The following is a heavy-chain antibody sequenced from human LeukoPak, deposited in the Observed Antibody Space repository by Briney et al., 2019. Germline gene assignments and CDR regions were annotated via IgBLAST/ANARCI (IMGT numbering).Heavy chain of an antibody. Sequence: GGSQRLSCAASGFTFSIYAMSWVRQAPGKGLEWVSGISDSGGSSYYADSVKGRFTISRDNSKNTLYLQMNSLRGDDTAVYYCAKEKASYYDFWSGPKWTGDAFDIWGQGTMVTVSS. V-gene: IGHV3-23*01. J-gene: IGHJ3*02. CDR1: GFTFSIYA. CDR2: ISDSGGSS. CDR3: AKEKASYYDFWSGPKWTGDAFDI. D-gene: IGHD3-3*01.